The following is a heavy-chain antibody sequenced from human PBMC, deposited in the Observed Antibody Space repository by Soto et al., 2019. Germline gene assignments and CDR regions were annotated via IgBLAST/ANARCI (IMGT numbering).Heavy chain of an antibody. CDR2: INSDGSST. D-gene: IGHD4-4*01. CDR3: ARRLQSDSGYYYYMDV. CDR1: GFTFSSYW. Sequence: GGSLRLSCAASGFTFSSYWMHWVRQAPGKGLVWVSRINSDGSSTSYADSVKGRFTISRDNAKNTLYLQMNSLRAEDTAVYYCARRLQSDSGYYYYMDVWGKGTTVTVSS. J-gene: IGHJ6*03. V-gene: IGHV3-74*01.